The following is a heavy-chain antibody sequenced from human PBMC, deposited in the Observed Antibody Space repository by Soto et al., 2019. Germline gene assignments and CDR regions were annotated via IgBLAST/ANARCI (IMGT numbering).Heavy chain of an antibody. Sequence: PGGSLRLSCAASGFTFGAYAMSWVRQAPGKGLEWVSGVSATGDTTYYLDSVKGRFTISRDNSKSTLYLQMNSLRAEDTAVYYCAEWSAYFLPPNRVRGRGMDVWGQGTTVTVSS. CDR2: VSATGDTT. J-gene: IGHJ6*02. CDR3: AEWSAYFLPPNRVRGRGMDV. CDR1: GFTFGAYA. D-gene: IGHD3-3*01. V-gene: IGHV3-23*01.